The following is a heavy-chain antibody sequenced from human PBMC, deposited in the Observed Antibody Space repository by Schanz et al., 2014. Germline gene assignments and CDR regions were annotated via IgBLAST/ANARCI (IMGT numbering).Heavy chain of an antibody. CDR3: AKVRYSSGWRGDYFDE. V-gene: IGHV3-23*04. D-gene: IGHD6-25*01. CDR2: ISASGGDT. Sequence: EVQLVESGGGLVQPGGSLRLSCAASGFSFSRYSMNWVRQAPGKGLEWLSVISASGGDTYYADSVKGRFTISRDNSKNTLYLQMNSLRAEDTAVYYCAKVRYSSGWRGDYFDEWGQGTLVTVAS. J-gene: IGHJ4*02. CDR1: GFSFSRYS.